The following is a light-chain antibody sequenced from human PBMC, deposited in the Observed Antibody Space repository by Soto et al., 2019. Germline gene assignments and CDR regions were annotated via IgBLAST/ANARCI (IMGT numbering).Light chain of an antibody. Sequence: EIVLTQSPATLSLSPGERATLSCRASQSVSSFLAWYQQRPGQAPRLLIYDASDRATGIPARFSGSGSGTDFTITISSLEPEDFAVYYCQQRSNWPITIGPGTKVDIK. V-gene: IGKV3-11*01. CDR3: QQRSNWPIT. CDR2: DAS. J-gene: IGKJ3*01. CDR1: QSVSSF.